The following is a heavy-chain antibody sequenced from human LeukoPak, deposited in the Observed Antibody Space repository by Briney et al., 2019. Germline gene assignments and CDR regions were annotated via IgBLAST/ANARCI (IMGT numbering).Heavy chain of an antibody. J-gene: IGHJ6*03. CDR3: ARGLSWFGELGALIRAYYYYYMDV. V-gene: IGHV1-8*02. CDR1: GYTFTSYG. CDR2: INPSGGGT. Sequence: GASVKVSCKASGYTFTSYGISWVRQAPGQGLEWMGIINPSGGGTSYAQKFQGRVTMTRNTSISTAYMELSSLRSEDTAVYYCARGLSWFGELGALIRAYYYYYMDVWGKGTTVTISS. D-gene: IGHD3-10*01.